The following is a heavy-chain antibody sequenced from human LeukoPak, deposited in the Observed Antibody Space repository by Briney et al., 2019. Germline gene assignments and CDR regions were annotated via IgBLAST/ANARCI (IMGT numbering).Heavy chain of an antibody. CDR3: AKEADNWNYDY. J-gene: IGHJ4*02. D-gene: IGHD1-20*01. V-gene: IGHV3-30*18. Sequence: PGGSLRLSCAASGFTFSSYGMHWVRQAPGKGLEWVAVISYDGSNKYYADSVKGRFTISRDNSKNTLYLQMNSLRAEDTAVYYCAKEADNWNYDYWGQGTLVTVSS. CDR1: GFTFSSYG. CDR2: ISYDGSNK.